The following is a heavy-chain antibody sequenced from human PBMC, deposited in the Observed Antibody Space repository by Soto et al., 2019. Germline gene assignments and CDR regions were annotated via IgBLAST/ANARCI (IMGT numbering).Heavy chain of an antibody. V-gene: IGHV4-4*02. Sequence: KPSETLSLTCAVSGDSISSVNWWSWVRQSPGQGLEWMGDIYHSGITHYNPSLQSRVTISVDTSKNQFSLKLSSVTAADTAVYYGARAVRGCSSTSCYSTDFDYWGQGTLVTVSS. CDR1: GDSISSVNW. CDR2: IYHSGIT. CDR3: ARAVRGCSSTSCYSTDFDY. J-gene: IGHJ4*02. D-gene: IGHD2-2*01.